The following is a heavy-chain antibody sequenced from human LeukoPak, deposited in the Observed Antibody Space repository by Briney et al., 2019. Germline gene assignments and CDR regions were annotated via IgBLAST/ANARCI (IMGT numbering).Heavy chain of an antibody. V-gene: IGHV3-30*03. D-gene: IGHD3-10*01. J-gene: IGHJ3*02. CDR1: GFTFSSYG. Sequence: PGGSLRLSCAASGFTFSSYGMHWVRQAPGEGLEWVAVISYDGSNKYYADSVKGRFTISRDNSKNTLYLQMNSLRAEDTAVYYCARTMARGVKSAFDIWGQGTMVTVSS. CDR3: ARTMARGVKSAFDI. CDR2: ISYDGSNK.